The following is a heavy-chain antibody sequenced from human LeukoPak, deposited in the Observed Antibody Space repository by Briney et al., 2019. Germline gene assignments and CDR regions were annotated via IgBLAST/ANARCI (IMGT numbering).Heavy chain of an antibody. J-gene: IGHJ4*02. CDR3: AKNPLVSGTIYFDS. CDR1: GFTFSSYA. D-gene: IGHD6-19*01. V-gene: IGHV3-23*01. Sequence: GGSLRLSCAVSGFTFSSYAMTWVRQAPGKGLEWVSAISGGGDSTYYADSMKGRFTISRDNSKDTLYLQMNGPRAEDTAVYYCAKNPLVSGTIYFDSWGQGTLLTVSS. CDR2: ISGGGDST.